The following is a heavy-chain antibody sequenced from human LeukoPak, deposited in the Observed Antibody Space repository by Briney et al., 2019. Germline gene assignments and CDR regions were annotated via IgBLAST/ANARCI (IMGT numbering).Heavy chain of an antibody. CDR1: GFTFSNYA. J-gene: IGHJ4*02. V-gene: IGHV3-23*01. CDR2: ISGSSDST. D-gene: IGHD3-16*01. CDR3: AKGGWGTVLDY. Sequence: GGSLRLSCAASGFTFSNYAMPWVRQAPGKGLEWVSTISGSSDSTYYSDSVKGRSTISRDNSENTLYLQLNSLRAEDTAVYYCAKGGWGTVLDYWGQGTLVTVSP.